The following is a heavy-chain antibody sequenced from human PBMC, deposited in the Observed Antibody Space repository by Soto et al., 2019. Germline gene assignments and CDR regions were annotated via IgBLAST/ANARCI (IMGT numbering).Heavy chain of an antibody. CDR2: ISADNGDT. J-gene: IGHJ4*02. Sequence: ASVKVSCKASGYSFYRYGISWVRQAPGQRPEWMGWISADNGDTRFSQKVHGRLTLTTDTSTNTAYMDLRSLSSDDTAVYYCARDRSYYYETSGYPFDYWGQGTQGTVSS. D-gene: IGHD3-22*01. V-gene: IGHV1-18*01. CDR3: ARDRSYYYETSGYPFDY. CDR1: GYSFYRYG.